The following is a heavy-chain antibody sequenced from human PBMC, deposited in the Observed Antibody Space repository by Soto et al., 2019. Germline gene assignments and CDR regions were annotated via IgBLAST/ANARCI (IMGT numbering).Heavy chain of an antibody. D-gene: IGHD3-3*01. Sequence: PSETLSLTCTVSGGSVNSGAYYWGWIRQHPGKGLEWIGYIYYNGNTYYNPSLRGRITISVDTSKNQFSLKLSSVTAADTAVFYCARAVLVDGVASWFDPWGQGTLVTVSS. V-gene: IGHV4-31*03. CDR3: ARAVLVDGVASWFDP. J-gene: IGHJ5*02. CDR2: IYYNGNT. CDR1: GGSVNSGAYY.